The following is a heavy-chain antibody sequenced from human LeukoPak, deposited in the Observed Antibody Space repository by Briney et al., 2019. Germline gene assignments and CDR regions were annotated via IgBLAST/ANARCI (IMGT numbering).Heavy chain of an antibody. CDR3: ARRNSYGYRR. D-gene: IGHD5-18*01. V-gene: IGHV4-34*01. J-gene: IGHJ1*01. CDR2: INHSGST. CDR1: GGSFSGYY. Sequence: KPSETLSLTCAVYGGSFSGYYWSWIRQPPGKGLEWIGEINHSGSTNYNPSLKSRVTISVDTSKNQFSLKLSSVTAADTAVYYCARRNSYGYRRWGQGTLVTVSS.